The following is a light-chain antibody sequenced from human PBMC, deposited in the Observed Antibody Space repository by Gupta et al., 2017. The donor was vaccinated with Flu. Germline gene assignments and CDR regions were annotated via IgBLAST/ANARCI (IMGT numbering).Light chain of an antibody. V-gene: IGKV3-11*01. CDR1: ESIDRF. CDR2: DIS. CDR3: QVRSVSPPVWT. J-gene: IGKJ1*01. Sequence: SLSSSPGERATLSCRASESIDRFLAWFQHKSGQSPRLLIYDISNRASGIPERFSGSGSGTDFTLTISSLEPEDFAVYYCQVRSVSPPVWTFGQGTKVEL.